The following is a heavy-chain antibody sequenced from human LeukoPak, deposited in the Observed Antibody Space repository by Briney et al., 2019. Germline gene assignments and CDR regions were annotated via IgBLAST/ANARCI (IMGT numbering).Heavy chain of an antibody. CDR3: ARGPASGSNFAWFDP. Sequence: SETLSLTCAVYGGSLSNYYWSWIRQPPGKGLEWIGEINHSGSTNYNPSLKSRVTISVDMSKNQFSLELSFVTAADTAVYYCARGPASGSNFAWFDPWGQGTSVTVSS. D-gene: IGHD3-10*01. V-gene: IGHV4-34*01. J-gene: IGHJ5*02. CDR1: GGSLSNYY. CDR2: INHSGST.